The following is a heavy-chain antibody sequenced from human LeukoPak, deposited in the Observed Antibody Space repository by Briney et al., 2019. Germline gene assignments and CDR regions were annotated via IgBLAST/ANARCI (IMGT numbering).Heavy chain of an antibody. J-gene: IGHJ4*02. V-gene: IGHV1-2*02. CDR1: GYTFTGYY. CDR2: INPNSGGT. D-gene: IGHD6-19*01. CDR3: ARGYSSGWYYFDH. Sequence: GASVKVSCKASGYTFTGYYMHWVRQAPGQGLDWMAWINPNSGGTNYAPKFQGRVTMTRDTSIRTAYMELTRLRSDDTAVYYCARGYSSGWYYFDHWGQGTLVTVSS.